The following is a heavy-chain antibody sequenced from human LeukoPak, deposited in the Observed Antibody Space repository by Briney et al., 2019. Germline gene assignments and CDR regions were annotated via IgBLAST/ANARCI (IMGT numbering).Heavy chain of an antibody. D-gene: IGHD2-2*01. CDR1: GFTFSGSA. J-gene: IGHJ4*02. CDR3: TRWDCTTTGCYPFDY. V-gene: IGHV3-73*01. Sequence: PGGSQRLSCAASGFTFSGSAIHWVRQASGKGLEWVGRIRDKANSYATAYIASVKGRFTISRDDSKNTAYLQMSSLKTEDTAVYYCTRWDCTTTGCYPFDYWGQGTLVTVSS. CDR2: IRDKANSYAT.